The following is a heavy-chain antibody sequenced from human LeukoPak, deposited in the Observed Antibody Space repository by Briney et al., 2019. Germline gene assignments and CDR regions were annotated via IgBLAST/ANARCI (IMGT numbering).Heavy chain of an antibody. J-gene: IGHJ3*02. CDR2: IRGSGDGTST. CDR3: TSNEWFGELLDAFDI. V-gene: IGHV3-23*01. CDR1: GFTFSSFA. Sequence: PGGSLRLSCAASGFTFSSFAMSWVRQAPGKGLEWVSNIRGSGDGTSTYYADSVKGRFTISRDNSNNMLYLQMNSLRAEDTAVYYCTSNEWFGELLDAFDIWGQGTMVTVSS. D-gene: IGHD3-10*01.